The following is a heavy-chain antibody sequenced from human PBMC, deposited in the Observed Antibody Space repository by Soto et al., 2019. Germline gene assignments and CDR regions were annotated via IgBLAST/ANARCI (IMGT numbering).Heavy chain of an antibody. CDR2: ISYDGSNK. CDR1: VFTFSSYA. D-gene: IGHD2-21*02. J-gene: IGHJ3*02. CDR3: ARYIVVVTATYAFDI. Sequence: QVQLVESGGGVVQPGRSLRLSCAASVFTFSSYAMHWVRQAPGKGLEWVAVISYDGSNKYYADSVKGRFTISRDNSKNTLYLQMNSLRAEDTAVYYCARYIVVVTATYAFDIWGQGTMVTVSS. V-gene: IGHV3-30-3*01.